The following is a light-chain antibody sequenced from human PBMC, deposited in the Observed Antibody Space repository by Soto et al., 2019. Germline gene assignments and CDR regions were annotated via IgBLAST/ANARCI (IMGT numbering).Light chain of an antibody. Sequence: EIVLTQSPATLSVSPGERATLSCMASRSVSSSYLAWYQQKPGQAPRLLIYDASNRATGIPARFSGSGSGTDFTLTISSLEREDFAVYFCQQRSNWPTFGQGTRLEIK. CDR3: QQRSNWPT. J-gene: IGKJ5*01. CDR1: RSVSSSY. V-gene: IGKV3-11*01. CDR2: DAS.